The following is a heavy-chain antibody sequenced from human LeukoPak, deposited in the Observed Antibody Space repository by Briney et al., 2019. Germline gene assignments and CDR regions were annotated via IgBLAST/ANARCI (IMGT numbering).Heavy chain of an antibody. CDR3: ASSPWGDYYFDY. CDR2: IYYSGNT. V-gene: IGHV4-39*01. CDR1: GGSISSSSYY. J-gene: IGHJ4*02. Sequence: SETLSLTCTVSGGSISSSSYYWGWIRQPPGKGLEWIGSIYYSGNTYHNPSLKSRVTISADTSKKQFSMELSSVTAADTAVYYCASSPWGDYYFDYWGQGTLVTVSS. D-gene: IGHD2-21*02.